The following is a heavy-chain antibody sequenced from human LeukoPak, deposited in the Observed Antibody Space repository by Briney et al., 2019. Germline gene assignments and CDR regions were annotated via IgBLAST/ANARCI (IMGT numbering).Heavy chain of an antibody. CDR2: INPSSSAI. CDR3: ARAAYSSSPDY. CDR1: GFTFSRYS. J-gene: IGHJ4*02. D-gene: IGHD6-13*01. Sequence: GGSLRLSCAASGFTFSRYSMNWVRQAPGKGLEWVSYINPSSSAIYYADSVKGRFTISRDSAKNSLYLQMSSLRDEDTAVYYCARAAYSSSPDYWGQGTLVTVSS. V-gene: IGHV3-48*02.